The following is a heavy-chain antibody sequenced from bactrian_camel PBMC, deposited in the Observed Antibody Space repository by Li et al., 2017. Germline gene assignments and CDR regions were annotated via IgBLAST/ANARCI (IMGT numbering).Heavy chain of an antibody. CDR1: GYSISRCC. D-gene: IGHD7*01. CDR2: IDSVRRT. V-gene: IGHV3S9*01. Sequence: HVQLVESGGGSVQAGGSLKLSCAVSGYSISRCCMGWFRQVPGKEREGVASIDSVRRTLHANSVRGRFTISLDKAKKTLYLQMNSLKSEDTGVYTCVANRRSKWEGASYCLTDKHWGQGTQVTVS. J-gene: IGHJ4*01. CDR3: VANRRSKWEGASYCLTDKH.